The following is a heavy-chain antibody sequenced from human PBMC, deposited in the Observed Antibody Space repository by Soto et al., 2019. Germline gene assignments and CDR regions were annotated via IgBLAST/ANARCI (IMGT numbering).Heavy chain of an antibody. CDR1: GGSISSYY. CDR3: ARQRAYYDSSGYYSVFDY. V-gene: IGHV4-59*08. CDR2: IYYSGST. D-gene: IGHD3-22*01. J-gene: IGHJ4*02. Sequence: LSLTCTVSGGSISSYYWSWIRQPPGKGLEWIGYIYYSGSTNYNPSLKSRVTISVDTSKNQFSLKLSSVAAADTAVHYCARQRAYYDSSGYYSVFDYWGQGSLVTGSS.